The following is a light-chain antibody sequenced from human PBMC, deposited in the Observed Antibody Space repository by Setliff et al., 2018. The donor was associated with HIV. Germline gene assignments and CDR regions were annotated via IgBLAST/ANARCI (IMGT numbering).Light chain of an antibody. Sequence: QSVLTQPASVSGSPGQSITISCTGTNKDVGSYNFVSWYQQHPGKAPKLIIYDVNKRPSGVSNRFSGSKSANTASLTISGLLAEDEADYYCCSYTTSLTYVFGTGTKATVL. V-gene: IGLV2-23*02. J-gene: IGLJ1*01. CDR2: DVN. CDR3: CSYTTSLTYV. CDR1: NKDVGSYNF.